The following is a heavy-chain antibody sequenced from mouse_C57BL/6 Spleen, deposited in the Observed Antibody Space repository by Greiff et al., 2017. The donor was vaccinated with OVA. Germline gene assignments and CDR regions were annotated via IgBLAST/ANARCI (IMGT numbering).Heavy chain of an antibody. CDR2: ISSGSRTI. J-gene: IGHJ4*01. CDR1: GFTFSDYG. CDR3: ARDAMDY. V-gene: IGHV5-17*01. Sequence: EVQGVESGGGLVKPGGSLKLSCAASGFTFSDYGMHWVRQAPEKGLEWVAYISSGSRTIYYADTVKGRFTISRDNAKNTLFLQMTSRRSEDTAMYYCARDAMDYWGQGTSVTVSS.